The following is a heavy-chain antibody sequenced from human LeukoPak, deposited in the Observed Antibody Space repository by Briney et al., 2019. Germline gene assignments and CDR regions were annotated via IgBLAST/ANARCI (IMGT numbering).Heavy chain of an antibody. V-gene: IGHV3-7*01. CDR3: ARDSDHVRDY. Sequence: GGSLRLSCAASGFTFTTYWMSWVRQAPGKGLEWVANIKQDGSEKSYVDSVRGRFTISRDNAKNSLYLQMNSLRAEDTAVYYCARDSDHVRDYWGQGTLVTVSS. D-gene: IGHD3-10*01. CDR1: GFTFTTYW. CDR2: IKQDGSEK. J-gene: IGHJ4*02.